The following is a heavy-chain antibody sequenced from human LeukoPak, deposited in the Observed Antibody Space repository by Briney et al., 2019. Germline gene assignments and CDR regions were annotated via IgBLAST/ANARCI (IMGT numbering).Heavy chain of an antibody. CDR2: ISGSGDSA. V-gene: IGHV3-23*01. Sequence: GGSLRLSCAASGFTFSSFEMSWVRQAPGKGLEWVSAISGSGDSAYYADSVKGRFTISRDNAKSTLYLQMNSLRAEDTAVYYCAKGTSDFVETYAFDIWGLGARVTVSP. J-gene: IGHJ3*02. D-gene: IGHD4-17*01. CDR3: AKGTSDFVETYAFDI. CDR1: GFTFSSFE.